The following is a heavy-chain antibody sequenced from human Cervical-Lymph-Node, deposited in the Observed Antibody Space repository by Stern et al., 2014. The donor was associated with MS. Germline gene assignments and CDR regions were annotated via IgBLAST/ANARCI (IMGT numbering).Heavy chain of an antibody. J-gene: IGHJ4*02. CDR3: SRDADAYSLVFGY. Sequence: QLQLQESGPGLVKPSPTLSLTCAVSGGSISSGEYYWSWIRQSPGKGLEWIGNIHYSGTNYYKPSLKSRVTISVDTSKNQFSLKLSSVTAADTAVYYCSRDADAYSLVFGYWGRGTLVTVSS. D-gene: IGHD5-24*01. CDR2: IHYSGTN. CDR1: GGSISSGEYY. V-gene: IGHV4-30-4*01.